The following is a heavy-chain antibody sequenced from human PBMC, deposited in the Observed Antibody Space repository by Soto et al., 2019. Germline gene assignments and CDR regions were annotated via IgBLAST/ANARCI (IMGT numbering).Heavy chain of an antibody. CDR1: GFTFSSYS. V-gene: IGHV3-21*01. J-gene: IGHJ3*02. CDR2: ISSSSSYI. D-gene: IGHD6-6*01. Sequence: PGGSLRLSCAASGFTFSSYSMNWVRQAPGKGLEWVSSISSSSSYIYYADSVKGRFTISRDNAKNSLYLQMNSLRAEDTAVYYCARDGLSIAARHDAFDIWGQGTMVTVSS. CDR3: ARDGLSIAARHDAFDI.